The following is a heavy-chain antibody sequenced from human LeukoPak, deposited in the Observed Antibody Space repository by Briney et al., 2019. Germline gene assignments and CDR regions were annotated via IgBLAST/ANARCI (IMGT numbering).Heavy chain of an antibody. CDR1: GSSFTSYW. CDR2: IYPGDSDT. D-gene: IGHD2-15*01. J-gene: IGHJ4*02. V-gene: IGHV5-51*01. Sequence: GASLKISCKGSGSSFTSYWIGWVRQMPGKGLEWMGIIYPGDSDTRYSPSFQGQVTISADKSISTAYLQWSSLKASDTAMYYCARLSHPYCSGGSCLPDDYWGQGTLVTVSS. CDR3: ARLSHPYCSGGSCLPDDY.